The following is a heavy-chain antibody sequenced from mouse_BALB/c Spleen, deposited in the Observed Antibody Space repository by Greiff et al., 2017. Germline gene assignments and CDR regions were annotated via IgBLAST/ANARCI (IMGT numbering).Heavy chain of an antibody. D-gene: IGHD1-3*01. V-gene: IGHV14-1*02. Sequence: EVQLQQSGAELVRPGAFVKLSCKASGFNFKDYYMPWVKQRPEQGLEWIGGIDPENGNTIYDPKFQGKASITADTSANTAYLKLSSLTSEDTAVYYGTKVGGLPAMDYWGQGTSVTVSS. CDR1: GFNFKDYY. CDR3: TKVGGLPAMDY. CDR2: IDPENGNT. J-gene: IGHJ4*01.